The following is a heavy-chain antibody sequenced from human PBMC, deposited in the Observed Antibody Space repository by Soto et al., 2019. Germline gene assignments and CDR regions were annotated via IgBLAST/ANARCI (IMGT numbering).Heavy chain of an antibody. CDR3: AKDRDYPRDQFHY. CDR2: ISANGQGI. Sequence: GGSLRLSCTASGFTFTYYAFSWVRQAPGKGLEWVSAISANGQGIYYADSVRRRFTISRDNSKNTVFLHMDSLRAEDTAVYYCAKDRDYPRDQFHYWGQGTLVTVSS. D-gene: IGHD2-2*01. CDR1: GFTFTYYA. V-gene: IGHV3-23*01. J-gene: IGHJ4*02.